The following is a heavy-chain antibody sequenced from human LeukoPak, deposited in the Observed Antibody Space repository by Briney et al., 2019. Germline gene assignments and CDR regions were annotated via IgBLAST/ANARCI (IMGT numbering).Heavy chain of an antibody. J-gene: IGHJ4*02. V-gene: IGHV3-15*01. CDR2: IKSKTDGETT. D-gene: IGHD3-10*01. CDR1: GFTFTNVW. Sequence: GGYLRLSCVDYGFTFTNVWMSWVRPAPGQGLEWFGRIKSKTDGETTNYAEPVKGRFTISRDDSKSAVYLQMNSLKIEDTAVYYCTTDLGTYYHGSQRLIPIDYWGQGTLVTVSS. CDR3: TTDLGTYYHGSQRLIPIDY.